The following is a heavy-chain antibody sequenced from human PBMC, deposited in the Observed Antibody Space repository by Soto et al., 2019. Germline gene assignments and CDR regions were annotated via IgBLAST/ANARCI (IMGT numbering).Heavy chain of an antibody. D-gene: IGHD3-10*01. CDR2: IYYSGST. CDR3: ARQELLPDDY. J-gene: IGHJ4*02. Sequence: SETLSLTCTVSGGSISSSSYYWGWIRQPPGKGLEWIGSIYYSGSTYYNPSLKSRVTISVDTSKNQFSLKLSSVTAADTAVYYCARQELLPDDYWGQGTLVTVSS. V-gene: IGHV4-39*01. CDR1: GGSISSSSYY.